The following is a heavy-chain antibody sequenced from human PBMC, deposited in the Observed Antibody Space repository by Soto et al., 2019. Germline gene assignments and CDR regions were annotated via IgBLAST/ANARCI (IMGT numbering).Heavy chain of an antibody. V-gene: IGHV4-30-4*01. J-gene: IGHJ4*02. CDR2: ISYSGTT. Sequence: QVQLQESDPGLVKPSQTLSLTCTVSGGSISSDDYYWSWIRQPPGKGLEWIGYISYSGTTYYNPSLKSRVSMSVDTSKNQFSLRFNSVTATDTAVYYCARGANWNYGFTFWGQGTLVTVSS. CDR1: GGSISSDDYY. CDR3: ARGANWNYGFTF. D-gene: IGHD1-7*01.